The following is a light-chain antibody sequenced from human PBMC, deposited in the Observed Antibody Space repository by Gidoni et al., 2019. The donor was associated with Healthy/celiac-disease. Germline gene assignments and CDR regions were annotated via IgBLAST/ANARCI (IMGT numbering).Light chain of an antibody. CDR1: QGISNY. CDR2: AAS. V-gene: IGKV1-27*01. J-gene: IGKJ4*01. Sequence: DIQMTQSPSSLSASVGDRVTTTCRASQGISNYLAWYQQKPGKVPKLLIYAASTLQSEVPARFSGRGSGTDFTLTISSLQPEDVATYYCQKYNSAPLTFGGVTKVEIK. CDR3: QKYNSAPLT.